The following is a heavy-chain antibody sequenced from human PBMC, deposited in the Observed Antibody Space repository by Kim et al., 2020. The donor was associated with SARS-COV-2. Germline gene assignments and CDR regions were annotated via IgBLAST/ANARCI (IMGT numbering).Heavy chain of an antibody. Sequence: SETLSLTCTVSGGSLSSYYWTWIRQPPGKGLEWIGYIFYSGSTNYNPSLKSRCTMSVDTSKNQFSLKLSSVTAADTAVYYCATAGGNALDYWGQGTLVTVSS. CDR3: ATAGGNALDY. J-gene: IGHJ4*02. D-gene: IGHD2-15*01. CDR2: IFYSGST. CDR1: GGSLSSYY. V-gene: IGHV4-59*13.